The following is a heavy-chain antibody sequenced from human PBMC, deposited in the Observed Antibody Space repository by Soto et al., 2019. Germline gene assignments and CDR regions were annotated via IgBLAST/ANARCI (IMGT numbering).Heavy chain of an antibody. V-gene: IGHV4-38-2*01. CDR2: IYHSGST. D-gene: IGHD2-21*01. CDR3: ARYSLPGRQGDNNWSAP. CDR1: VYSISIFYY. J-gene: IGHJ5*02. Sequence: PSETLSITCAVSVYSISIFYYWGWIRQPPGKGLECIVIIYHSGSTYYNPSLNSLVTISLYTSNNQFSLKLISVTAADTAVYYCARYSLPGRQGDNNWSAPGAQGPLVPVSS.